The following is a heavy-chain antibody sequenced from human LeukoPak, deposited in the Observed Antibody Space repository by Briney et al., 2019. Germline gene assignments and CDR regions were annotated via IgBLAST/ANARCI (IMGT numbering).Heavy chain of an antibody. J-gene: IGHJ4*02. D-gene: IGHD2-21*01. CDR2: INPDGSRS. Sequence: GGSLRLSCAASGFTFSTYWMHWVRQAPGKGLVWLSCINPDGSRSAYADSVRGRFTISRDSAKNTLYLQMNSLRDEDTAMYYCARIRDNHYLEYWGQGTLVTVSS. CDR1: GFTFSTYW. V-gene: IGHV3-74*03. CDR3: ARIRDNHYLEY.